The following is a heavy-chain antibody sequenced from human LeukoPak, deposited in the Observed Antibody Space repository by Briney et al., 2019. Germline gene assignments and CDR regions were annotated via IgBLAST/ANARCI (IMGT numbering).Heavy chain of an antibody. J-gene: IGHJ4*02. V-gene: IGHV1-2*04. Sequence: ASVKVSCKASGYTFTGYYMHWVRQAPGQGLEWMGWINPNSGGTNYAQKFQGWVTMTRDTSISTAYMELSRLRSDDTAVYYCARDRTDGDYRYFDYWGQGTLVTVSS. CDR2: INPNSGGT. CDR3: ARDRTDGDYRYFDY. CDR1: GYTFTGYY. D-gene: IGHD4-17*01.